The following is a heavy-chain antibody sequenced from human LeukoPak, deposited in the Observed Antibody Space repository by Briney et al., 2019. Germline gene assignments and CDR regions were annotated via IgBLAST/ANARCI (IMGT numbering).Heavy chain of an antibody. J-gene: IGHJ4*02. CDR2: INPNSGGT. Sequence: ASVKVSCKASGYTFTGYYMHWMRQAPGQGLEWMGWINPNSGGTNYAQKFQGRVTMTRDTSISTAYMELRRVRSDDTAVYYCARGISYCGGDCSDYWGQGTLVTVSS. CDR3: ARGISYCGGDCSDY. V-gene: IGHV1-2*02. D-gene: IGHD2-21*02. CDR1: GYTFTGYY.